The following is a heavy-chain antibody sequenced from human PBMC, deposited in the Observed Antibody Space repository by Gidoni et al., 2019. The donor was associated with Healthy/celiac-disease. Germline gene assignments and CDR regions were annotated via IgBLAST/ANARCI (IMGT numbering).Heavy chain of an antibody. D-gene: IGHD6-19*01. CDR2: IKSKTDGGTT. V-gene: IGHV3-15*01. J-gene: IGHJ4*02. Sequence: EVQLVESGGGLVKPGGSLRLSCSASGFTFSNAWMSWVRQAPGKGLEWVGRIKSKTDGGTTDYAAPVKGRFTISRDDSKNTLYLQMNSLKTEDTAVYYCTTDPVFGYSSGWYWVDYWGQGTLVTVSS. CDR1: GFTFSNAW. CDR3: TTDPVFGYSSGWYWVDY.